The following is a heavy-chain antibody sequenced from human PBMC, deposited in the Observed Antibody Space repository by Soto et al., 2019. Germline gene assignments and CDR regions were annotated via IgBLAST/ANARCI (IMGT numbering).Heavy chain of an antibody. J-gene: IGHJ6*02. CDR3: ASSPAYGSSWYGIPPDLSHGMDV. D-gene: IGHD6-13*01. CDR1: VYTFTSYY. V-gene: IGHV1-46*01. CDR2: INPRGGIT. Sequence: XSVKVSCKASVYTFTSYYVHWVRQAPGQGLEWMGIINPRGGITTYAQKFQGRLTMTGDTSTSTVYMELSSLTSEDTAMYHCASSPAYGSSWYGIPPDLSHGMDVWGQGSTVTVSS.